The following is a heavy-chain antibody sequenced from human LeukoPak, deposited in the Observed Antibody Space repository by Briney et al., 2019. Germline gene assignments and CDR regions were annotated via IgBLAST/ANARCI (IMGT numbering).Heavy chain of an antibody. CDR1: GGSISTYF. D-gene: IGHD1-14*01. CDR2: IYYSGST. Sequence: PSETLSLTCTVSGGSISTYFWSWIRQPPGKGLEWIGYIYYSGSTNYNPSLKSRVTISLDTSKNQFSLKLSSVTAADTAMYYCARVGPWVNPDYYYYYMDVWGKGTTVTVSS. CDR3: ARVGPWVNPDYYYYYMDV. V-gene: IGHV4-59*01. J-gene: IGHJ6*03.